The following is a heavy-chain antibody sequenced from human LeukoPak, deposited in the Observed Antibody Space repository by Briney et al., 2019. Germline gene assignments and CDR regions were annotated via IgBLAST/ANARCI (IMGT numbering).Heavy chain of an antibody. CDR1: GYTFTSYS. D-gene: IGHD6-19*01. V-gene: IGHV1-18*01. CDR3: AIDSSGWYRPNY. Sequence: ASVKVSCKASGYTFTSYSISWVRQAPGQGLEWMGWISAYNGNTNYAQKLQGRVTMTTDTSTSTAYMELRSLRSDDTAVYYCAIDSSGWYRPNYWGQGTLVTVSS. CDR2: ISAYNGNT. J-gene: IGHJ4*02.